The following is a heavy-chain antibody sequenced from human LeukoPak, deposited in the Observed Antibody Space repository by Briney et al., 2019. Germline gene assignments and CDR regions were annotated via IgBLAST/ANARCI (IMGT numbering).Heavy chain of an antibody. J-gene: IGHJ6*03. Sequence: GGSLRLSCAASGFMFTSYSMNWVRQAPGKGLEWVSSISASSTYIFYGDSVKGRFTLSRDTAKSSLSLQMNGLRAEDTAVYYCARIAISSLGAYYMDVWGKGTTVTVSS. CDR3: ARIAISSLGAYYMDV. CDR1: GFMFTSYS. CDR2: ISASSTYI. V-gene: IGHV3-21*01. D-gene: IGHD5-24*01.